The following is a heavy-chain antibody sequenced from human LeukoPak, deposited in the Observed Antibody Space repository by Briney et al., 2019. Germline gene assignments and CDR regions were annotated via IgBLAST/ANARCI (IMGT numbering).Heavy chain of an antibody. V-gene: IGHV1-69*01. CDR2: IIPIFGTA. D-gene: IGHD3-22*01. J-gene: IGHJ4*02. Sequence: SVKVSCKASGGTFSSYAISWVRQAPGQGLEWMGGIIPIFGTANYAQKFQGRVTITADESTSTAYMELSSLRSEDTAVYYCARADYYDSSGYYFPFDYWGQGTLVTVSS. CDR3: ARADYYDSSGYYFPFDY. CDR1: GGTFSSYA.